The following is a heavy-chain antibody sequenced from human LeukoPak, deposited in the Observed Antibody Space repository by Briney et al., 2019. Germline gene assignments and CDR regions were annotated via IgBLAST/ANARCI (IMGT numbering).Heavy chain of an antibody. J-gene: IGHJ6*03. CDR2: ISDTGNT. CDR3: ARRGYSSSWYSYYYMDV. CDR1: GFTLSSYA. Sequence: GGSLRLSCAASGFTLSSYAMSWVRQAPGKGLEWVSAISDTGNTYHADSVKGRFTISRDSSKNTLFLQMNRLRAEDTAVYYCARRGYSSSWYSYYYMDVWGKGTTVTVSS. V-gene: IGHV3-23*01. D-gene: IGHD6-13*01.